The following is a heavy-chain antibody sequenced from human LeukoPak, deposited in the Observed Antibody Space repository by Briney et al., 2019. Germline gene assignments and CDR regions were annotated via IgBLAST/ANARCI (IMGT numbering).Heavy chain of an antibody. V-gene: IGHV1-46*01. J-gene: IGHJ4*02. Sequence: ASVTVSCKASGYTFTIYYMHWVRQAPGQGLERMGIINPSGGSTSYAQKFQGRVTMTRDTSASTAYMELSSLRSEDTAVYYCAREMGSGWYFDYWGQGTLVTVSS. D-gene: IGHD6-19*01. CDR3: AREMGSGWYFDY. CDR1: GYTFTIYY. CDR2: INPSGGST.